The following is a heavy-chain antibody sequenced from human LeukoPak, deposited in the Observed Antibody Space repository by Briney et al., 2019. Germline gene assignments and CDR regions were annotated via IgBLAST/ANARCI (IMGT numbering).Heavy chain of an antibody. V-gene: IGHV3-21*06. Sequence: GGSLRLSCVASGFTFRSYNMSWVRQAPGKGLEWVSFIDASGNFIQYADSLKGRFTISRDNAQNSLFLQLNSLRVEDTAVYYCARDKGITIRAYDIWGQGTMVTVSS. J-gene: IGHJ3*02. CDR3: ARDKGITIRAYDI. D-gene: IGHD1-20*01. CDR2: IDASGNFI. CDR1: GFTFRSYN.